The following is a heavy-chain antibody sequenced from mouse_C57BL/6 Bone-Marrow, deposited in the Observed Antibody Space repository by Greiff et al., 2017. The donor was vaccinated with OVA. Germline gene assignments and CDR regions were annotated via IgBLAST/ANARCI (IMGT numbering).Heavy chain of an antibody. D-gene: IGHD1-1*01. CDR1: GYAFSSSW. J-gene: IGHJ1*03. V-gene: IGHV1-82*01. CDR2: IYPGDGDT. CDR3: ARSLTTVVAKYFDV. Sequence: QVQLKESGPELVKPGASVKISCKASGYAFSSSWMNWVKQRPGKGLEWIGRIYPGDGDTNYNGKFKGKATLTADKSSSTAYMQLSSLTSEDSAVYFCARSLTTVVAKYFDVWGTGTTVTVSS.